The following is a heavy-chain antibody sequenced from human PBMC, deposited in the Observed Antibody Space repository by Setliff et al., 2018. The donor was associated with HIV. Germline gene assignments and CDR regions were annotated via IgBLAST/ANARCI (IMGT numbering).Heavy chain of an antibody. CDR3: ARDQGAFFECFDY. Sequence: ASVKVSCKAPGATFANFALNWVRQAPGQGPEWMGGIVPRDAITKYAPKFQGRLTITADKSTNTVYMELSSLRSDDTAVYFRARDQGAFFECFDYWGQGSLVTVSS. V-gene: IGHV1-69*10. J-gene: IGHJ4*02. D-gene: IGHD3-16*01. CDR2: IVPRDAIT. CDR1: GATFANFA.